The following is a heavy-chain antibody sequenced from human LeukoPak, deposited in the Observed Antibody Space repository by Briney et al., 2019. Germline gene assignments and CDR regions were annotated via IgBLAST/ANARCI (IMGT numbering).Heavy chain of an antibody. D-gene: IGHD5-18*01. CDR3: ARSPRRYSYRFDY. CDR2: IYYSGST. V-gene: IGHV4-39*01. J-gene: IGHJ4*02. CDR1: GGSISSSSYF. Sequence: SETLSLTCTVSGGSISSSSYFWAWIRQPPGKGLEWIGSIYYSGSTYYNPSLNSRVTISVDTSKNQFSLNLSSVTAADTAVYYCARSPRRYSYRFDYWGQGTLVTVSS.